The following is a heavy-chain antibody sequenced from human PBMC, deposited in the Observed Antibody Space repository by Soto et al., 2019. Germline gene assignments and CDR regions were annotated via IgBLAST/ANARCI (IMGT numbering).Heavy chain of an antibody. D-gene: IGHD3-10*01. CDR1: GGSISSGDYY. Sequence: QVQLQESGPGLVKPSQTLSLTCTVSGGSISSGDYYWSWIRQPPGKGLEWIGYIYYSGSTYYNPSLKSRVTISVDTSKNQFSLKLSSVTAADTAVYYCARAGPVGVLGSGSYYLNNYYYYGMDVWGQGTTVTVSS. CDR2: IYYSGST. CDR3: ARAGPVGVLGSGSYYLNNYYYYGMDV. J-gene: IGHJ6*02. V-gene: IGHV4-30-4*01.